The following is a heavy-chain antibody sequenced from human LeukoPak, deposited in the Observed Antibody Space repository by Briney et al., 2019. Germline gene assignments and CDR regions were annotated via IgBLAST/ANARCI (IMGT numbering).Heavy chain of an antibody. CDR1: GYTFTSYD. CDR2: MSPNSGNT. Sequence: GASVKVSCKASGYTFTSYDINWVRQATGQGLEWMGWMSPNSGNTGYAQKFQGRVTMTRNTSISTAYMELSSLRSEDTAVYYCARAPNIRYFDWLLPYYGLDVWGQGTTVTVSS. CDR3: ARAPNIRYFDWLLPYYGLDV. D-gene: IGHD3-9*01. J-gene: IGHJ6*02. V-gene: IGHV1-8*01.